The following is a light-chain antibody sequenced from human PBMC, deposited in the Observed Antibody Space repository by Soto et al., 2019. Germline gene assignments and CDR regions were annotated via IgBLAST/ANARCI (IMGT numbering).Light chain of an antibody. Sequence: QSVLTQPDSVSGSPGQSITISCTGTSSDIGSYNLVSWYQQHPGKAPKLMMYEGTKRPSGASNRFSGSKSGNTASLTISGLQAEDEADYYCCSYAGSSTWVFGGGTKLT. CDR2: EGT. V-gene: IGLV2-23*01. J-gene: IGLJ3*02. CDR1: SSDIGSYNL. CDR3: CSYAGSSTWV.